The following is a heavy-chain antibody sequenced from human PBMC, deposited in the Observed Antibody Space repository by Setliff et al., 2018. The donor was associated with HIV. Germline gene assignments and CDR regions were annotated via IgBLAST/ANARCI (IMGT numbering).Heavy chain of an antibody. CDR3: APIDPFPHDYSNSSFDY. Sequence: GASVKVSCKASGYAFTGYYIHWVRQAPGQGLEWMGRINPNSGGTNFARNFQGRATMTRDTSISTAYMELSSLRSEDTAVYYCAPIDPFPHDYSNSSFDYWGQGTLVTVSS. D-gene: IGHD4-4*01. J-gene: IGHJ4*02. CDR1: GYAFTGYY. V-gene: IGHV1-2*06. CDR2: INPNSGGT.